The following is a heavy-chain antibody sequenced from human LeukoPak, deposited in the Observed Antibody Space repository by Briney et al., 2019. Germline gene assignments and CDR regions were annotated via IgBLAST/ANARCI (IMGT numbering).Heavy chain of an antibody. CDR3: ARQEYCSGGSCYTWFDP. J-gene: IGHJ5*02. V-gene: IGHV5-51*01. Sequence: GESLQISCKGSGYSINNYWIGWGRQMPGKGLEWMGIIYPADSDIRYSPSFQGQVTISADKSISTAYLQWSSLKASDTATYYCARQEYCSGGSCYTWFDPWGQGTLVTVSS. CDR1: GYSINNYW. D-gene: IGHD2-15*01. CDR2: IYPADSDI.